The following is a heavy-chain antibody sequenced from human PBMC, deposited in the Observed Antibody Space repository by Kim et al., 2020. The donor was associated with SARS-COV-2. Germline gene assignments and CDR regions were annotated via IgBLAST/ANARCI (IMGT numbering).Heavy chain of an antibody. CDR3: ARGQGGYGGNPFDY. Sequence: SETLSLTCTVSGYSISSGYYWGWIRQPPGKGLEWIGSIYHSGSTYYNPSLKSRVTISVDTSKNQFSLKLSSVTAADTAVYYCARGQGGYGGNPFDYWGQGTLVTVSS. V-gene: IGHV4-38-2*02. CDR2: IYHSGST. J-gene: IGHJ4*02. D-gene: IGHD4-17*01. CDR1: GYSISSGYY.